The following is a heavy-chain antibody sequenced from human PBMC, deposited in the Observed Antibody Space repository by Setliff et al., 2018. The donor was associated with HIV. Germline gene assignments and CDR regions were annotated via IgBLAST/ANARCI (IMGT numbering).Heavy chain of an antibody. J-gene: IGHJ6*02. CDR1: GDSITNDDYY. Sequence: SETLSLTCTVSGDSITNDDYYWGWIRQPPGKGLEWIAIIHYNGRTYYDPSLKSRVTMTTDTSTDTAYMELRSLRSDDTAVYYCARASTALTYYGMDVWGQGTTVTVSS. V-gene: IGHV4-39*02. CDR3: ARASTALTYYGMDV. CDR2: IHYNGRT.